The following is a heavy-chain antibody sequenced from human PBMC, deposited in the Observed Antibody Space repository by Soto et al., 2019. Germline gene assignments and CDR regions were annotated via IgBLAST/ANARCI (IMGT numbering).Heavy chain of an antibody. CDR2: ISYDGTNK. J-gene: IGHJ6*02. V-gene: IGHV3-30*18. CDR1: GFIFSDYG. CDR3: AKDRATYYYDSSDYFYYFGMDL. D-gene: IGHD3-22*01. Sequence: QVQLVESGGGVVQPGRSLRLSCEASGFIFSDYGMHWVRQAPGKGLEWVALISYDGTNKNYADSVRGRFTISRDDSKNTLYLQMNNLRAEDTALYCCAKDRATYYYDSSDYFYYFGMDLWGQGTTVTVSS.